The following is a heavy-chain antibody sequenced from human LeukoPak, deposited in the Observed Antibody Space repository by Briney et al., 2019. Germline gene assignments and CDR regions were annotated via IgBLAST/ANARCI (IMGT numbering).Heavy chain of an antibody. CDR2: VYSGGTT. Sequence: QPGGSLRLSCAASGFTVGNNQMTWVRQASGKGLEWVSLVYSGGTTRYADSVKGRFTISRDNSKNTVYQMNSLRAEDTAVYYCATGSPGIAAAAGARNYWGQGTLVTVSS. CDR3: ATGSPGIAAAAGARNY. CDR1: GFTVGNNQ. D-gene: IGHD6-25*01. V-gene: IGHV3-66*01. J-gene: IGHJ4*02.